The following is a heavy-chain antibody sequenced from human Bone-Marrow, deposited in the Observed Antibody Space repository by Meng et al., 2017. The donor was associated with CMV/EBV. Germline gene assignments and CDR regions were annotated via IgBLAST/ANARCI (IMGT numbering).Heavy chain of an antibody. V-gene: IGHV3-23*01. CDR1: GFTFSHYA. D-gene: IGHD2-2*03. Sequence: GGSLRLSCAASGFTFSHYAMTWVRQAPGKGLEWVSSFSGSGGTTYYADSVKGRFTISRDDSTSTLYLQMKSLRVEDTAIYYCAKDFLVDPQLGYGMNVWGQGTSVTVSS. J-gene: IGHJ6*02. CDR3: AKDFLVDPQLGYGMNV. CDR2: FSGSGGTT.